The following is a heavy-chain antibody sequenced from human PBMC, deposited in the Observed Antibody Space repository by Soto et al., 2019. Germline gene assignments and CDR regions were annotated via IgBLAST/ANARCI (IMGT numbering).Heavy chain of an antibody. J-gene: IGHJ3*02. CDR1: GYTFTSYG. Sequence: ASVKVSCKASGYTFTSYGISWVRQAPGQGLEWMGWISAYNGNTNYAQKLQGRVTMTTDTSTSTAYMELRSLRSDDTAVYYCGQLVREWDALDIWGQGTMVTVSS. CDR2: ISAYNGNT. CDR3: GQLVREWDALDI. V-gene: IGHV1-18*01. D-gene: IGHD1-26*01.